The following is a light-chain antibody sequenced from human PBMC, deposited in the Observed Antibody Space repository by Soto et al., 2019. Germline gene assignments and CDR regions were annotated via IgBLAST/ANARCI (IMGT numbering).Light chain of an antibody. CDR2: AAS. V-gene: IGKV1-9*01. CDR1: QGIGSY. J-gene: IGKJ4*01. Sequence: DIQLTQSPSFLSASLGDRVTITCRASQGIGSYLAWYQQKPGKAPRLLIYAASTLQSGVPSRFSGSGSDTEFTLTISSLQPEDFATYYCQQLNNYPHTFGGGTKVEIK. CDR3: QQLNNYPHT.